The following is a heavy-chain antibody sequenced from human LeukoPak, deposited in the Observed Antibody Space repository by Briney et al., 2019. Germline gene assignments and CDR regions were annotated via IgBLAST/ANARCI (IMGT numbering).Heavy chain of an antibody. Sequence: SETLSLTCSVSGGSISTNSYYWGWIRQPPGKGLEWIGSICYSGSTYYNPSLKSRVTISVDTSKNQFSLKLSSVTAADTAVYYCARRLDYFDSSGYLDYYGMDVWGQGTTVTVSS. V-gene: IGHV4-39*01. CDR2: ICYSGST. J-gene: IGHJ6*02. CDR3: ARRLDYFDSSGYLDYYGMDV. CDR1: GGSISTNSYY. D-gene: IGHD3-22*01.